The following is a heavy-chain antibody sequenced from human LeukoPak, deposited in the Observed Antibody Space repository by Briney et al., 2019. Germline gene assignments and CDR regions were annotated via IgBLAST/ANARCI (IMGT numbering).Heavy chain of an antibody. CDR1: GFTFSNYD. CDR3: ARDLTGDSSHDY. CDR2: ISSDASAI. J-gene: IGHJ4*02. D-gene: IGHD3-22*01. Sequence: GVSLRLSCTASGFTFSNYDMNWVRQAPGKGLEWVLDISSDASAIYYADSVKGPFTISTDTAKNSLYLKMTSLRAEDTAVYYCARDLTGDSSHDYWGQGTLVTVSS. V-gene: IGHV3-48*03.